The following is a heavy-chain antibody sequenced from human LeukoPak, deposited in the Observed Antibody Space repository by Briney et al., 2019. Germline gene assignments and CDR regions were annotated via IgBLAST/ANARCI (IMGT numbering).Heavy chain of an antibody. CDR1: GGTFASYA. Sequence: SVKVSCKASGGTFASYAISWVRQAPGQGLEWMGRIIPILGIANYAQKFQGRVTITADKSTSTAYMELSSLRSEDTAVYYCARVGGYCSSTSCYEDDPWGQGTLVTVSS. CDR2: IIPILGIA. CDR3: ARVGGYCSSTSCYEDDP. V-gene: IGHV1-69*04. J-gene: IGHJ5*02. D-gene: IGHD2-2*01.